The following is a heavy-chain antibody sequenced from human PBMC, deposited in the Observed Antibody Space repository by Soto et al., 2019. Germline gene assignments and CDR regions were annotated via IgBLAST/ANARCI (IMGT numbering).Heavy chain of an antibody. CDR3: ARGYVLLWFGALKTRGNAFDI. CDR1: GGSFSGDY. CDR2: INHSGST. J-gene: IGHJ3*02. V-gene: IGHV4-34*01. D-gene: IGHD3-10*01. Sequence: SETLSLTCAVYGGSFSGDYWSWIRQPPWKWLEGIGEINHSGSTNYNPSLKSRVTISVDTSKNQFSLKLSSVTAADTAVYYCARGYVLLWFGALKTRGNAFDIWGQGTMVTVSS.